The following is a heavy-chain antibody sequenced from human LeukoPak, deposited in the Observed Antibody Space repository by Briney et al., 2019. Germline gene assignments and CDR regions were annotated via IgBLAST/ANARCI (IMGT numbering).Heavy chain of an antibody. CDR3: ARGYYDSSGADGMDV. D-gene: IGHD3-22*01. V-gene: IGHV4-30-4*01. Sequence: SETLSLTCTVSGGSISSGDYYWSWIRQPPGKGLEWIGYIYYSGSTYYNPSLKSRVTISVDRSKNQFSLKLSSVTAADTAVYYCARGYYDSSGADGMDVWGQGTTVTVSS. CDR1: GGSISSGDYY. CDR2: IYYSGST. J-gene: IGHJ6*02.